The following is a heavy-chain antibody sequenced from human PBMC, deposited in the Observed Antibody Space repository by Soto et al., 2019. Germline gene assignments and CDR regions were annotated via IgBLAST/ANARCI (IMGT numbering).Heavy chain of an antibody. CDR1: GGSISSSSYY. D-gene: IGHD3-10*01. CDR2: IYYSGST. Sequence: SETLSLTCTVSGGSISSSSYYWGWIRQPPGKGLEWIGSIYYSGSTYYNPSLKSRVTISVDTSKNQFSLKLSSVTAADTAVYYRASPKSTTFGTYMDVWGQGTTVTGSS. J-gene: IGHJ6*02. V-gene: IGHV4-39*01. CDR3: ASPKSTTFGTYMDV.